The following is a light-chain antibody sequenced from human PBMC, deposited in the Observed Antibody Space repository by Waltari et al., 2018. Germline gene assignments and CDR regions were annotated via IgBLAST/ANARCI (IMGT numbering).Light chain of an antibody. CDR2: DVT. CDR1: NSDIGRYNY. Sequence: QSSLTQPASVSGSPGQSITISCSGSNSDIGRYNYVPWYQQNPGKVPKLIIYDVTKRPSGVSNRFSGSKSGNTASLTISGLQAQDEGDYHCCSYTVTATYVCGKGTTVTVL. V-gene: IGLV2-14*01. CDR3: CSYTVTATYV. J-gene: IGLJ1*01.